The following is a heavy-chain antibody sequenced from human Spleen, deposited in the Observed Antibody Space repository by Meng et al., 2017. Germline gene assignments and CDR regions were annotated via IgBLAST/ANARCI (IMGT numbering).Heavy chain of an antibody. Sequence: GGSLRLSCAASGFSFSSYAMSWVRHAPGKGLEWVSSISSSSSYIYYADSVKGRFTISRDNAKNSLYLQMNSLRAEDTAVYYCARDGYSSGWYDYWGQGTMVTV. CDR3: ARDGYSSGWYDY. CDR1: GFSFSSYA. V-gene: IGHV3-21*01. J-gene: IGHJ4*02. CDR2: ISSSSSYI. D-gene: IGHD6-19*01.